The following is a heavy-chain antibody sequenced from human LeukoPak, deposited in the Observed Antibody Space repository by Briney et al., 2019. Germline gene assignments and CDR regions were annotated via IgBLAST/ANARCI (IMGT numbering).Heavy chain of an antibody. V-gene: IGHV3-23*01. CDR3: ARVLHKRNYDSSTYYGY. CDR1: GFPFTTYA. CDR2: ISGRGGRT. Sequence: GGSLRLSCAASGFPFTTYAMSWVRQAPGKGLEWVSAISGRGGRTYYADSVKGRFTISRDNAKNSLYLQMNSLRAEDTAVYYCARVLHKRNYDSSTYYGYWGQGTLVTVSS. D-gene: IGHD3-22*01. J-gene: IGHJ4*02.